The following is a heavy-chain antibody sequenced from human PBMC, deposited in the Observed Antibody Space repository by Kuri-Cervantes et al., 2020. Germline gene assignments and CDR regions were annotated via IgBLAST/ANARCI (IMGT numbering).Heavy chain of an antibody. CDR3: ERVLSSRGFDY. J-gene: IGHJ4*02. V-gene: IGHV3-30-3*01. CDR2: ISYDGSNK. D-gene: IGHD6-13*01. Sequence: GESLKISCAASGFTFSSYAMHWVRQAPGKGPEWVAVISYDGSNKYYADSVKGRFTVSRDNSKNSLYLQMNSLRAEDTAVYYCERVLSSRGFDYWGQGTLVTVSS. CDR1: GFTFSSYA.